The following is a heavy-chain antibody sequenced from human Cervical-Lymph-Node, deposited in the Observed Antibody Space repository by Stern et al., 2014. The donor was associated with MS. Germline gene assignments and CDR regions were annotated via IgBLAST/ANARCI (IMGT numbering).Heavy chain of an antibody. CDR2: IYYSGTT. Sequence: QVQLQESGPGLVKPSQTLSLTCTVSGGSITSGGHYWTWIRQHPGKGLEWIGNIYYSGTTNYNPSLKSRVTISVDTSENHFSLKLSSVTAADTAVYYCARDRIFSTDYYYFDKWGQGTLVTVSS. J-gene: IGHJ4*02. V-gene: IGHV4-31*03. CDR1: GGSITSGGHY. D-gene: IGHD2/OR15-2a*01. CDR3: ARDRIFSTDYYYFDK.